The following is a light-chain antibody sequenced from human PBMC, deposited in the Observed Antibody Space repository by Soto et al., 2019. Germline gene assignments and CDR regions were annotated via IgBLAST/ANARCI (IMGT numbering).Light chain of an antibody. V-gene: IGKV3-20*01. CDR2: GAS. CDR3: EQYASSPLT. Sequence: EIVLTQSPGTLSLSPGERGTLSCRASQSVSKNYLAWYQQKPGQAPRLLIYGASSRSTGIPDRFSGSGSGTDFTVTISGLEPEDFAVYSCEQYASSPLTFGGGTKVEIK. CDR1: QSVSKNY. J-gene: IGKJ4*01.